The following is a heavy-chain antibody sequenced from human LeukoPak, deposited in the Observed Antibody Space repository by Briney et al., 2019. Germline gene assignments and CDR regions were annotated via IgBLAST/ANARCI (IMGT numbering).Heavy chain of an antibody. CDR1: GFTFSSDG. V-gene: IGHV3-30*02. Sequence: PGGSLRLSCAASGFTFSSDGMHWVRQAPGKGLEWVAFIRYDGSNKFSADSVKGRFTLSRDNSKNTLYLQMNSLRAEDTAVYYCARDRYFSNYNWGKRPTVTVSS. CDR3: ARDRYFSNYN. J-gene: IGHJ6*04. D-gene: IGHD4-11*01. CDR2: IRYDGSNK.